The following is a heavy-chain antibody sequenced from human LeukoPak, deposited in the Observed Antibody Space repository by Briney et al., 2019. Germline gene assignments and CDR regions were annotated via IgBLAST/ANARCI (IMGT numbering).Heavy chain of an antibody. CDR1: GFTFSSYE. CDR2: ISSSGSTI. Sequence: GGSLRLSCAASGFTFSSYEMNWVRQAPGKGLEWVSYISSSGSTIYYADSVKGRFTISRDNSKNTLYLQMNSLRAEDTAIYYCATYRQVLLPFESWGQGTLVTVSS. CDR3: ATYRQVLLPFES. J-gene: IGHJ4*02. V-gene: IGHV3-48*03. D-gene: IGHD2-8*02.